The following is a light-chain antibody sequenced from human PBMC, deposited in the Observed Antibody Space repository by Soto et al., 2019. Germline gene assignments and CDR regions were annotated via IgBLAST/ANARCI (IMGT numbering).Light chain of an antibody. CDR3: QVWDFSSDHVV. CDR2: DDS. J-gene: IGLJ3*02. Sequence: SSVLTQPPSVSVAPGQTASITCGGNXIGSKSVHWYQQKPXQAPLVVVFDDSVRPSGIPDRFSGSNSGNTATLTISRVEAGDEADYYCQVWDFSSDHVVFGGGTKLTVL. V-gene: IGLV3-21*02. CDR1: XIGSKS.